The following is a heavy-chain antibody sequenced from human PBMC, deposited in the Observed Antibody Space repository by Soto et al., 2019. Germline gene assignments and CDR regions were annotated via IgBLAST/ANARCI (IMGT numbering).Heavy chain of an antibody. CDR2: IYYSGST. J-gene: IGHJ4*02. CDR3: ARSLEYTAMVTYFDY. CDR1: GGSIRSGDYY. Sequence: PSETLSLTCTVSGGSIRSGDYYWSWIRRPPGKGLEWIGYIYYSGSTYYNPSLKSRVTISVDTSKNQFSLKLSSVTAADTAVYYCARSLEYTAMVTYFDYWGQGTLVTVSS. V-gene: IGHV4-30-4*01. D-gene: IGHD5-18*01.